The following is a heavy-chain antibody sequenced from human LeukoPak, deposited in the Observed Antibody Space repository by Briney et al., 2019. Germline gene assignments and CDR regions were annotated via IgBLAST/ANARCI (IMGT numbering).Heavy chain of an antibody. CDR3: ARHSSRYYYNTTGSQGFDP. CDR1: GVPISIYY. Sequence: SETLSLTRTVSGVPISIYYWSWIRQPPTKGLEWIGYVHYSGNTNYNPSLESRVTISLETSKNLFSLQLKSLTAADTAVYYCARHSSRYYYNTTGSQGFDPWGQGTLVTVSS. V-gene: IGHV4-59*01. J-gene: IGHJ5*02. CDR2: VHYSGNT. D-gene: IGHD3-22*01.